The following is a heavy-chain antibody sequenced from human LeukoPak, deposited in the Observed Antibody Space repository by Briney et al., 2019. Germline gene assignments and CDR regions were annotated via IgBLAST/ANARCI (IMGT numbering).Heavy chain of an antibody. CDR1: GYTFTDYY. J-gene: IGHJ3*02. V-gene: IGHV1-2*06. D-gene: IGHD3-22*01. Sequence: ASVKVSCKASGYTFTDYYIHWVRQAPGQGLEWMGRINPNSGGTNYAQKFQGRVTMTRDTSISTAYMELSRLRSDDTAVYYCAREYYYDSSGQGAFDIWGQGTMVTVSS. CDR3: AREYYYDSSGQGAFDI. CDR2: INPNSGGT.